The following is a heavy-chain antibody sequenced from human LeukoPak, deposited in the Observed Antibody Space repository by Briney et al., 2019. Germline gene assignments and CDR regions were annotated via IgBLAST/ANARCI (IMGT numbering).Heavy chain of an antibody. CDR3: ARYLEYSRLSNAFDI. J-gene: IGHJ3*02. CDR2: IYPGDSDT. Sequence: GESLPISCKGSGYRFTSYWIGWVRQVSGQGLEWIGVIYPGDSDTRYSPSFQGEVSLSADKSRGTVYLQWSSVKASATAMCYCARYLEYSRLSNAFDIWGQETMVTVSS. V-gene: IGHV5-51*01. D-gene: IGHD6-6*01. CDR1: GYRFTSYW.